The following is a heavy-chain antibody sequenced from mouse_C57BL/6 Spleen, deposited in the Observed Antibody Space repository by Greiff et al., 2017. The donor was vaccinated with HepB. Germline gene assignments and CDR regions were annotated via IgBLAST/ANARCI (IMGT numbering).Heavy chain of an antibody. V-gene: IGHV1-64*01. CDR2: IHPTSGST. Sequence: QVQLQQPGAELVKPGASVKLSCKASGFTFTSYWMHWVKQMPGQGLEWIGMIHPTSGSTYYNEKFKRKATLTVDKASSTAYMQLSSLTSADSAVYYCARGDYGNYVDYWGQGTTLTVSS. D-gene: IGHD2-1*01. CDR3: ARGDYGNYVDY. J-gene: IGHJ2*01. CDR1: GFTFTSYW.